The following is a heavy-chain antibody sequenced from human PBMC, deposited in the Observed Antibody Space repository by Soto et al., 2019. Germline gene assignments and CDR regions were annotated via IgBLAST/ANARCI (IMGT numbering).Heavy chain of an antibody. V-gene: IGHV3-33*01. J-gene: IGHJ4*02. CDR2: IWYDGSNK. D-gene: IGHD6-13*01. Sequence: QVQLVESGGGVVQPGRSLRLSCAASGFTFSSYGMHWVRQAPGKGLEWVAVIWYDGSNKYYADSVKGRFTISRDNSKNTLYLQMTSPRAEDTAVYYCARSAAAGTYFDYWCQGTLVTVSS. CDR3: ARSAAAGTYFDY. CDR1: GFTFSSYG.